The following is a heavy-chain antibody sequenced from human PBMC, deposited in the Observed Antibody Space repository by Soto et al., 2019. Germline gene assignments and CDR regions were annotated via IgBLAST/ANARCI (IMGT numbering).Heavy chain of an antibody. Sequence: GGSLRLSYAASGFTFDDYAMHWVRQAPGKGLEWVSGISWNSGSIEYAYSVKGRFTISRDNAKNSLYLQMNSLRAEDTALYYCAKARARVSSRVDYWGQGTLVTVSS. CDR3: AKARARVSSRVDY. CDR2: ISWNSGSI. J-gene: IGHJ4*02. V-gene: IGHV3-9*01. D-gene: IGHD6-6*01. CDR1: GFTFDDYA.